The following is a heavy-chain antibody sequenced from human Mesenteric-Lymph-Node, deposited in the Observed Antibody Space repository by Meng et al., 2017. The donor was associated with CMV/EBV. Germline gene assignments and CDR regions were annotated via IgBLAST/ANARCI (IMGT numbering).Heavy chain of an antibody. V-gene: IGHV3-66*02. J-gene: IGHJ4*02. D-gene: IGHD3-22*01. Sequence: GGSLRLSCAASGFTFSSYAMSWVRQAPGKGLQWVSVIYSGGRTYYADSVKGRFTISRDNSKNTLYLQMNSLRAEDTAVYYCARLSGSSGYPYWGQGTLVTVSS. CDR3: ARLSGSSGYPY. CDR2: IYSGGRT. CDR1: GFTFSSYA.